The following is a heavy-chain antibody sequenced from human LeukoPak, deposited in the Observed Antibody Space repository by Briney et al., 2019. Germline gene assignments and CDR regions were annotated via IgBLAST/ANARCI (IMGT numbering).Heavy chain of an antibody. J-gene: IGHJ3*02. Sequence: GGSLRLSCAASGFAVSSNHMNWVRQAPGKGLEWVSVIFNGGSTYYADSVKGRFTISRDNSKNTLYLQMNSLRAEDTAVYYCARDLNDYVWGSYRFMTGAFDIWGQGTMVTVSS. V-gene: IGHV3-53*01. CDR1: GFAVSSNH. D-gene: IGHD3-16*02. CDR2: IFNGGST. CDR3: ARDLNDYVWGSYRFMTGAFDI.